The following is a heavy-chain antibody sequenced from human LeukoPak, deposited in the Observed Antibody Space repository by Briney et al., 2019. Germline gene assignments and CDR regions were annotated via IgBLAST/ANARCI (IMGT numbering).Heavy chain of an antibody. D-gene: IGHD3-22*01. Sequence: SETLSLTCTVSGGSISSSSYNWGWIRQPPGKGLEWIGSIYYSGSTYYNPSLKSRVTISVDTSKNQFSLKLSSVTAADTAMYYCARQGGYSSGYLDAFDIWGQGTMVTVSS. CDR2: IYYSGST. J-gene: IGHJ3*02. V-gene: IGHV4-39*01. CDR1: GGSISSSSYN. CDR3: ARQGGYSSGYLDAFDI.